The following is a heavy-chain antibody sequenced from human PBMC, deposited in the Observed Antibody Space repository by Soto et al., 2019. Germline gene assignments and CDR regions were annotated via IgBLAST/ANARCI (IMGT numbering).Heavy chain of an antibody. CDR3: AKDFTAYLSSWFHL. Sequence: GGSLRLSCAASEFTFSSNAMHWVRQAPGKGLEWVSGITGSGSTTFYADSVKGRFTISRDNSKNTLYLHMSSLRAEDTATYYCAKDFTAYLSSWFHLWGQGTPVTVSS. CDR2: ITGSGSTT. V-gene: IGHV3-23*01. D-gene: IGHD6-13*01. J-gene: IGHJ5*02. CDR1: EFTFSSNA.